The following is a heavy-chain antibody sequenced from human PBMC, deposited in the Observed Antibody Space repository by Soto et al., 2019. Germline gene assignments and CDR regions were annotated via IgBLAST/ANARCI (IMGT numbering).Heavy chain of an antibody. CDR2: INHSGST. CDR1: GGSFSGYY. Sequence: SETLSLTCAFYGGSFSGYYWSWIRQPPGKGLEWIGEINHSGSTNYNPSLKSRVTISVDTSKNQFSLKLSSVTAADTAVYYCARVDKYDFWSGYWEGYYYYMDVWGKGTTVTVSS. CDR3: ARVDKYDFWSGYWEGYYYYMDV. D-gene: IGHD3-3*01. V-gene: IGHV4-34*01. J-gene: IGHJ6*03.